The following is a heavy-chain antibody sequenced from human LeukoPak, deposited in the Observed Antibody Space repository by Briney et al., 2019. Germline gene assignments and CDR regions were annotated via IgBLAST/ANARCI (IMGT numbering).Heavy chain of an antibody. Sequence: TGGSLRLSCAAPGFTFSSYSMNWVRQAPGKGLEWVANIKQYGSEKNYVESVKGRFTISRDNAKNSLYLQMNSLRAEETAVYYCRVFAETADYWGPGTLVTVSS. CDR2: IKQYGSEK. V-gene: IGHV3-7*01. D-gene: IGHD1-1*01. CDR1: GFTFSSYS. CDR3: RVFAETADY. J-gene: IGHJ4*02.